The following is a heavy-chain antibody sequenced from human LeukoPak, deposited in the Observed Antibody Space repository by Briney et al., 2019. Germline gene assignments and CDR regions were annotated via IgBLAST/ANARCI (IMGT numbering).Heavy chain of an antibody. Sequence: GGSLRLSCAASGFTFSNAWMSWVRQAPGKGLEWVSTISGNSGSTYYADSVKGRFTISRDNSKNTLYLQMNSLRAEDTALYYCAKTMGAIDHDYWGQGTLVTVSS. V-gene: IGHV3-23*01. D-gene: IGHD1-26*01. CDR2: ISGNSGST. J-gene: IGHJ4*02. CDR3: AKTMGAIDHDY. CDR1: GFTFSNAW.